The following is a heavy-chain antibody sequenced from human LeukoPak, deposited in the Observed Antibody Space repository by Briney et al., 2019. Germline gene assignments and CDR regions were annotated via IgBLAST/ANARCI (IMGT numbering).Heavy chain of an antibody. D-gene: IGHD6-19*01. J-gene: IGHJ4*02. CDR2: IYSGGST. Sequence: GGSLRLSCAASGFTVSSNYMSWVRQAPGKGLEWVSVIYSGGSTYYADSVKGRFTISRDNSKNTLYLQMNSLRAEDTAVYYCASSSRIPGIGAVAGKFDYWGQGTLVTVSS. CDR1: GFTVSSNY. V-gene: IGHV3-66*01. CDR3: ASSSRIPGIGAVAGKFDY.